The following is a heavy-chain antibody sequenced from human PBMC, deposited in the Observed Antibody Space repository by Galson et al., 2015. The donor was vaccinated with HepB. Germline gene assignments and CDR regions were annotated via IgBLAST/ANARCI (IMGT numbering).Heavy chain of an antibody. Sequence: SVKVSCKASGYTFTGYYMHWVRQAPGQGLEWMGWINPNSGGTNYAQKFQGRVTMTRDTSISTAYMELSRLRSDDTAVYYCARESIAARHLDYWGQGTLVTVSS. V-gene: IGHV1-2*02. CDR1: GYTFTGYY. D-gene: IGHD6-6*01. CDR3: ARESIAARHLDY. CDR2: INPNSGGT. J-gene: IGHJ4*02.